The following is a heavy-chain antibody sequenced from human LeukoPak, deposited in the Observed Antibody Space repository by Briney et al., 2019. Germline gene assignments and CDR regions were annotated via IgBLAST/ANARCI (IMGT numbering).Heavy chain of an antibody. D-gene: IGHD3-22*01. J-gene: IGHJ4*02. CDR1: GGSISSYY. CDR3: ARTYYYDSSGYYTPFDY. CDR2: IYYSGST. V-gene: IGHV4-59*01. Sequence: PSETLSLTCTVSGGSISSYYWSWIRQTPGKGLEWIGYIYYSGSTNYNPSLKSRVTISVDTSKNQFSLKLSSVTAADTAVYYCARTYYYDSSGYYTPFDYWGQGTLVTVSS.